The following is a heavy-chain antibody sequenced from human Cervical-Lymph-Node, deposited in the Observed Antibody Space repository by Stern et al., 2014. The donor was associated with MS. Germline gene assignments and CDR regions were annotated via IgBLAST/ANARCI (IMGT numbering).Heavy chain of an antibody. J-gene: IGHJ4*02. CDR2: IRQDESER. CDR3: ARGSSGWYPLYYFDY. D-gene: IGHD6-13*01. Sequence: EAQLVESGGDLVQPGGSLRLSCAVSGFSFSNYWMTWVRQAPGKGLEWVANIRQDESERYYGDSVKGRFTISRDNAEGSLYLQMNSLRVEDTAIYYCARGSSGWYPLYYFDYWGQGTLVTISS. CDR1: GFSFSNYW. V-gene: IGHV3-7*01.